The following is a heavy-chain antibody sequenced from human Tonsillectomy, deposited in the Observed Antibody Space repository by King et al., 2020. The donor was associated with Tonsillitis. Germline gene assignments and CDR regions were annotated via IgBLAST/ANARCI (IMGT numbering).Heavy chain of an antibody. CDR3: ARGHYGSSSYYSGPKPPGYDY. CDR1: GYTVTSYY. V-gene: IGHV1-46*01. CDR2: INPSGGST. J-gene: IGHJ4*02. D-gene: IGHD3-22*01. Sequence: VQLVESGAEVKKPGASVKVSCKASGYTVTSYYMHWVRQAPGQGLEWMGIINPSGGSTSYAQKFQGRITMTRDTSTSTLYMELSSLRSEDTAVYYCARGHYGSSSYYSGPKPPGYDYWGQGTLVTLSS.